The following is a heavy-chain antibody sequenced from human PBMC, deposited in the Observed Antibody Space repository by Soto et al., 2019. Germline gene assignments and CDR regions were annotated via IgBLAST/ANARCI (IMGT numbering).Heavy chain of an antibody. V-gene: IGHV3-66*01. D-gene: IGHD3-22*01. Sequence: GGSLRLSCAASEFTVSSNYMSWVRQAPWKGLEWVSVIYSGGSTYYADSVKGRFTISRDNSKNTEYLQMSSLRADETAVYYCVKGEYYYDSSGYYPFDYWGQGTLVTVSS. CDR3: VKGEYYYDSSGYYPFDY. J-gene: IGHJ4*02. CDR2: IYSGGST. CDR1: EFTVSSNY.